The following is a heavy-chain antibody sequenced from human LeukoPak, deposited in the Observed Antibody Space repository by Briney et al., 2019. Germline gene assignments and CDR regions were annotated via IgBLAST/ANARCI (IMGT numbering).Heavy chain of an antibody. V-gene: IGHV4-4*09. J-gene: IGHJ5*02. CDR1: GGSISSYY. CDR3: ARHLGRFDP. CDR2: IYTSGST. Sequence: SETLSLTCTVSGGSISSYYWSWIRQPPGKGLEWIGYIYTSGSTHYNSSLKSRVTISLNTSKNQFSLKLSSVTAADTAVYYCARHLGRFDPWGQGTLVTVSS.